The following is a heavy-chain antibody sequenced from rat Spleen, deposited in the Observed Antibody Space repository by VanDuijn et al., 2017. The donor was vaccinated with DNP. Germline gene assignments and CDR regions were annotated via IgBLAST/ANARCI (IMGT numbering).Heavy chain of an antibody. V-gene: IGHV5-7*01. D-gene: IGHD4-3*01. CDR2: INYDGSNT. Sequence: EVQLVESGGGPVQPGRFLKLSCAASGFTFSDHNMAWVRQAPKKGLEWVATINYDGSNTYYRDSVKGRFTISRDNAQSTLYLKVNSLRSEDTATYYCATDRGGLLDYWGQGVMVTVSS. CDR3: ATDRGGLLDY. J-gene: IGHJ2*01. CDR1: GFTFSDHN.